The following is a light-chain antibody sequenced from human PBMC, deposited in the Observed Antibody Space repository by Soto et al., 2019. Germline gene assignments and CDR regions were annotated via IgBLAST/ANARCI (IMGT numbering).Light chain of an antibody. Sequence: ELVLTQSPGTLSLSPGDRATLSCRASQTVSSAYLAWYQLQPGQAPRLLIYAASTRAAAVPDRFTGSGSGTDFALTISRLEPEDFAVYYCQQYGTLPITFGQGTRLEIK. V-gene: IGKV3-20*01. CDR2: AAS. CDR3: QQYGTLPIT. CDR1: QTVSSAY. J-gene: IGKJ5*01.